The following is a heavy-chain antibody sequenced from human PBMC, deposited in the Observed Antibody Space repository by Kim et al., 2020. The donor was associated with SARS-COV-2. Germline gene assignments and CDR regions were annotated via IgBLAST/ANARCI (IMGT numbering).Heavy chain of an antibody. CDR2: GST. D-gene: IGHD6-13*01. J-gene: IGHJ4*02. V-gene: IGHV1-46*01. CDR3: ARDEAAAGD. Sequence: GSTGYAQNFQGRVTMTRDTSTSTVYMELRSLRSEDTAVYYCARDEAAAGDWGQGTLVTVSS.